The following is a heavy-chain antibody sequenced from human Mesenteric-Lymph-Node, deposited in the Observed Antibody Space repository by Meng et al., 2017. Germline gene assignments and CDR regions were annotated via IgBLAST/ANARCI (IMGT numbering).Heavy chain of an antibody. J-gene: IGHJ4*02. CDR1: GGSLSGYY. Sequence: QVQLQQWGAEVLKLPETLSPTCAVYGGSLSGYYWSWIRQPPGKGLEWMGEVYYNGVTKYSPSLRSRVVISIDTSKNQFSLNLRSVSAADTAMYYCARGGATPMIIKYWGPGTLVTVSS. V-gene: IGHV4-34*02. CDR3: ARGGATPMIIKY. D-gene: IGHD3-10*01. CDR2: VYYNGVT.